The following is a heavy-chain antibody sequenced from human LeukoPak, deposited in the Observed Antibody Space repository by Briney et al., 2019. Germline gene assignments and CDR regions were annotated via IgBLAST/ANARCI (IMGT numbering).Heavy chain of an antibody. CDR3: ARDRASLVRGVTAPDY. D-gene: IGHD3-10*01. J-gene: IGHJ4*02. V-gene: IGHV1-69*13. CDR1: GGTFSSYA. Sequence: VASVKVSCKASGGTFSSYAISWVRQAPGQGFEWMGGIIPIFDTANYAQKFQGRVTITADESTSTAYMELSSLRSEDTAVYYCARDRASLVRGVTAPDYWGQGTLVTVSS. CDR2: IIPIFDTA.